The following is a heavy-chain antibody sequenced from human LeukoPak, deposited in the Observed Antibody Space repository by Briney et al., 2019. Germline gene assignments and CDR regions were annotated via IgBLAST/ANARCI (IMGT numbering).Heavy chain of an antibody. CDR3: AGGDRNGWYFDY. Sequence: GGSLRLSCAASGFRFDEHDMSWVRHAPGKGLEWVSGINWNGASTRYGDSVKGRFTISRDNDKNSLYLQRNSLRAEDTALYYCAGGDRNGWYFDYWGQGILVTVSS. V-gene: IGHV3-20*04. CDR1: GFRFDEHD. CDR2: INWNGAST. J-gene: IGHJ4*02. D-gene: IGHD6-19*01.